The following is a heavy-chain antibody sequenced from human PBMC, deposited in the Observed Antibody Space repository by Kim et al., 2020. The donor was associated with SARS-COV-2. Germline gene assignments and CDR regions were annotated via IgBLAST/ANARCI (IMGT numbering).Heavy chain of an antibody. CDR1: GFTFSSYG. CDR2: ISYDGSNQ. V-gene: IGHV3-30*18. J-gene: IGHJ6*02. CDR3: AKDIYYYGSGSYDYYYYGMDV. D-gene: IGHD3-10*01. Sequence: GGSLRLSCAASGFTFSSYGMHWVRQAPGKGLEWVAVISYDGSNQNYAVSVKGRFTISRDNSKNTLYLQMNSLRAEDTAVYYCAKDIYYYGSGSYDYYYYGMDVWGQGTTVTVSS.